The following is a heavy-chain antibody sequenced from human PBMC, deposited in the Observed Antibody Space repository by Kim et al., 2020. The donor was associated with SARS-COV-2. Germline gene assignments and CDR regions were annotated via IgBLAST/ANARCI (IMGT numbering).Heavy chain of an antibody. Sequence: GGSLRLSCAASGFTFDDYAIHWVRQAPGKGLEWVSGISWISGSMDYADSVKGRFTISRDMAKNSLYLQMNSLRAEDTALYYCAKALGVAAAGTKWYFDLWGRGTLVTVSS. J-gene: IGHJ2*01. CDR3: AKALGVAAAGTKWYFDL. CDR2: ISWISGSM. V-gene: IGHV3-9*01. CDR1: GFTFDDYA. D-gene: IGHD6-13*01.